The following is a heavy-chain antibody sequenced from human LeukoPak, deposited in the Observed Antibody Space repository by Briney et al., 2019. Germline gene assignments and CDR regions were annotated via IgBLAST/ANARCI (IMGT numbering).Heavy chain of an antibody. D-gene: IGHD3-3*01. CDR2: ISGSGGST. V-gene: IGHV3-23*01. CDR3: AKGNTIFGVVIPLDY. J-gene: IGHJ4*02. Sequence: GGSLRLSCAASGFTFSSYAMSWVRQAPGKGLEWVSGISGSGGSTYYADSVKGRFTISRDNSKNTLYLQMNSLRAEDTAVYYCAKGNTIFGVVIPLDYWGQETLVTVSS. CDR1: GFTFSSYA.